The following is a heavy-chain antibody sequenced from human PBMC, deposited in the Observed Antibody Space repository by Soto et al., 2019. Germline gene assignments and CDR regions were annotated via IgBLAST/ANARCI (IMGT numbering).Heavy chain of an antibody. V-gene: IGHV2-5*01. CDR3: ARYYYYGMDV. CDR1: GFSLSTSGVG. CDR2: IYWNDDK. J-gene: IGHJ6*02. Sequence: QSGPAGEPTQTLTLTCTFSGFSLSTSGVGVGWIRQPPGKALEWLALIYWNDDKRYSPSLKSRLTITKDTSKNQVVLTMTNMDPVDTATYYCARYYYYGMDVWGQGTTVTVSS.